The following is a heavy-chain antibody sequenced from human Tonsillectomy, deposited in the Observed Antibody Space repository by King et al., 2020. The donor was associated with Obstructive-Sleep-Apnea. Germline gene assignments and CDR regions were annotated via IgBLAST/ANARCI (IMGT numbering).Heavy chain of an antibody. J-gene: IGHJ4*02. CDR2: ISGSGGST. Sequence: VQLVESGGGLVQPGGSLRLSCAASGFTFSSYAMSWVRQAPGKGLEWVSAISGSGGSTYYADSVKGRFTISRDNSKNTLYLQMNSLRAEDTAVYYWAPQKGYNWKGADYWGQGTLVTVSS. D-gene: IGHD1-20*01. CDR3: APQKGYNWKGADY. V-gene: IGHV3-23*04. CDR1: GFTFSSYA.